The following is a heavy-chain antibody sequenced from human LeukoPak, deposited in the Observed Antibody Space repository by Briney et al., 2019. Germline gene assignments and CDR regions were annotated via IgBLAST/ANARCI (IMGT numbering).Heavy chain of an antibody. CDR1: GYSISSGYY. V-gene: IGHV4-38-2*02. CDR3: ARDFDILTGDDAFDI. CDR2: IYHSGST. J-gene: IGHJ3*02. Sequence: SETLSLTCTVSGYSISSGYYWGWIRQPPGKGLEWIGSIYHSGSTYYNPSLKSRVTISVDTSKNQFSLKLSSVTAADTAVYYCARDFDILTGDDAFDIWGQGTMVTVSS. D-gene: IGHD3-9*01.